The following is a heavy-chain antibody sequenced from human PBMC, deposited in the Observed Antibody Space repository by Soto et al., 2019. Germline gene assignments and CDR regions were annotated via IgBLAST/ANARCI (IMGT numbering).Heavy chain of an antibody. CDR2: INPYNGNT. CDR3: TRDRSVGNADY. V-gene: IGHV1-18*01. Sequence: QVQLVQSGAEVKKPGASVKVSCKASGYTFNSYGIIWVRQAPGQGLEWMGWINPYNGNTKYAQKIQGRVTMTTDTTTSTAYMEVRSLRSDDTAVYYCTRDRSVGNADYWGQGTLVTVSS. J-gene: IGHJ4*02. D-gene: IGHD1-1*01. CDR1: GYTFNSYG.